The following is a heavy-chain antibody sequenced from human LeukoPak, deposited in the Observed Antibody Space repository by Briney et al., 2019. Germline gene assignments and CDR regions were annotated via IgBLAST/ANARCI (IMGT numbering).Heavy chain of an antibody. CDR1: GYSFTSYW. J-gene: IGHJ4*02. D-gene: IGHD1-26*01. CDR2: IYPGDSDT. V-gene: IGHV5-51*01. CDR3: ARQGPNSGSYYGY. Sequence: GESLQISCKGSGYSFTSYWIGWVRQMPGKGLEWMRIIYPGDSDTRYSPSFQGQVTIPADKSISTAYLQWSSLKASDTAMYYCARQGPNSGSYYGYWGQGTLATVSS.